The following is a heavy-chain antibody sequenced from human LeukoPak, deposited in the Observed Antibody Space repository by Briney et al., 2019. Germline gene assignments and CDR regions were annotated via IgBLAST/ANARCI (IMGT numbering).Heavy chain of an antibody. CDR2: ISGSGGST. D-gene: IGHD6-13*01. V-gene: IGHV3-23*01. CDR3: ARATGYIAAAGADYYYYYMDV. J-gene: IGHJ6*03. Sequence: GGSLRLSCTASGFTFSSYAMSWVRQAPGKGLEWVSAISGSGGSTYYADSVKGRFTISRDNAKNSLYLQMNSLRAEDTAVYYCARATGYIAAAGADYYYYYMDVWGKGTTVTVSS. CDR1: GFTFSSYA.